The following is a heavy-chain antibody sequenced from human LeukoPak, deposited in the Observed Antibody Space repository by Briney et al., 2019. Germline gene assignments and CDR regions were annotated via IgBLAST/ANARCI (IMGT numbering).Heavy chain of an antibody. CDR2: ISGSSSYI. D-gene: IGHD1-26*01. CDR1: GFTFSSYS. Sequence: GGSLRLSCAASGFTFSSYSLNWVRQAPGKGLEWVSSISGSSSYIYYADSVKGRFTISRNNAKKSLFLQMNSLRAEDTAVYYCARFQWELLSAFDIWGQGTMVTVSS. CDR3: ARFQWELLSAFDI. V-gene: IGHV3-21*01. J-gene: IGHJ3*02.